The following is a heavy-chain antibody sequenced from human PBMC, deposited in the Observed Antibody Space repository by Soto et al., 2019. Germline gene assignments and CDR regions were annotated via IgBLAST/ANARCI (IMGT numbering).Heavy chain of an antibody. J-gene: IGHJ6*02. CDR1: GVTFSSHA. CDR2: ISGSGDST. D-gene: IGHD6-13*01. V-gene: IGHV3-23*01. CDR3: AKGHYSSSPTGGIDV. Sequence: EVQLLESGGGLEQPGGSLRLSCAASGVTFSSHAMSWVRQAPGKGLEWVSAISGSGDSTYYADSVKGRFSISRDYSKNTLYLQMSSLRAKDTAVYFCAKGHYSSSPTGGIDVWGQGTTVTVS.